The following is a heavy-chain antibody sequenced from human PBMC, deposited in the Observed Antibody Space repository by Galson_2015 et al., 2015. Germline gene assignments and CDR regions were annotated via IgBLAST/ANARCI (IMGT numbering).Heavy chain of an antibody. D-gene: IGHD6-19*01. Sequence: SVKVSCKASGYTFTSYGISWVRQAPGQGLEWMGWISAYNGNTNYAQKLQGRVTMTTDTSTSTAYMELRSLRSDDTAVYYCARDEDSSCWAIEGFYYYYGMDVWGQGTTVTVSS. CDR1: GYTFTSYG. V-gene: IGHV1-18*01. J-gene: IGHJ6*02. CDR2: ISAYNGNT. CDR3: ARDEDSSCWAIEGFYYYYGMDV.